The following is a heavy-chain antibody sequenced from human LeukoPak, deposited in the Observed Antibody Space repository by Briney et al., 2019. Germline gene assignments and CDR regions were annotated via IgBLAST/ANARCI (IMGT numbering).Heavy chain of an antibody. D-gene: IGHD2-15*01. Sequence: GGSLRLSCAASGFTFSSYAMSWVRQAPGKGLEWVSAICGSGGSTYYADSVKGRFTISRDNSKNTLYLQMNSLRAEDTVVYYCAKISVERRGLRFDYGGQGTLVSVSS. J-gene: IGHJ4*02. V-gene: IGHV3-23*01. CDR1: GFTFSSYA. CDR2: ICGSGGST. CDR3: AKISVERRGLRFDY.